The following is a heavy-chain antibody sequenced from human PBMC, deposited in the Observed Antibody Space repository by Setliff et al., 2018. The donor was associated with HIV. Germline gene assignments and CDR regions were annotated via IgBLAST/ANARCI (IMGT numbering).Heavy chain of an antibody. CDR1: GGSMSTYY. J-gene: IGHJ5*02. CDR2: VYTSGST. CDR3: ARFSNTLNWFDP. V-gene: IGHV4-4*07. Sequence: SETLSLTCSVSGGSMSTYYWSWIRQPAGKRLEWIGRVYTSGSTIYNPSLRSRVTLSLDTSKNQFSLNVDSVTAADTAVYYCARFSNTLNWFDPWGQGTLVTVSS. D-gene: IGHD4-4*01.